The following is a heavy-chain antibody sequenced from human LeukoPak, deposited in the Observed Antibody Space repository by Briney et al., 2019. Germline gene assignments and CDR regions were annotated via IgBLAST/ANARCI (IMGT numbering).Heavy chain of an antibody. Sequence: AGGSLRLSCVTSGFIFRNYAMHWIRQTPGKGLEWVAVIFYDGTIQYYADSVKGRFTISRDNSKNTVYLQMSSLRTEDTSLYYCARDPRGPTGYDSPSRDTFDYWGQGTLVTVSS. V-gene: IGHV3-30*04. CDR2: IFYDGTIQ. CDR3: ARDPRGPTGYDSPSRDTFDY. CDR1: GFIFRNYA. D-gene: IGHD3-22*01. J-gene: IGHJ4*02.